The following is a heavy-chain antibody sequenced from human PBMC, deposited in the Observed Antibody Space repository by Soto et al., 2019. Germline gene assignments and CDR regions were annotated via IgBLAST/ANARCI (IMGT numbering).Heavy chain of an antibody. Sequence: QVQLVQSGAEVKKPGASVKVSCKASGYTFTGYYMHWVRQAPGQGLEWMGWINPNSGGTNYAQKFQGWVTMTRDTSISTAYRELSRLRSDDTAVYYCARGNYAGNQLNYYFDYWGQGTLVTVSS. CDR2: INPNSGGT. D-gene: IGHD1-7*01. CDR1: GYTFTGYY. J-gene: IGHJ4*02. V-gene: IGHV1-2*04. CDR3: ARGNYAGNQLNYYFDY.